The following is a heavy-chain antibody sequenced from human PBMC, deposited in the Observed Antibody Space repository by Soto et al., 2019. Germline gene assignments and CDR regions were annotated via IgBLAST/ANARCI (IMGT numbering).Heavy chain of an antibody. D-gene: IGHD2-21*02. Sequence: GGSLRLSCAASGFTFSSYAMHWVRQAPGKGLEWVAVISYDGSNKYYADSVKGRFTISRDNSKNTLYLQMNSLRAEDTAVYYCASDLCDPNHYYYGMDLSGQRTKVTVS. CDR2: ISYDGSNK. CDR3: ASDLCDPNHYYYGMDL. CDR1: GFTFSSYA. V-gene: IGHV3-30-3*01. J-gene: IGHJ6*02.